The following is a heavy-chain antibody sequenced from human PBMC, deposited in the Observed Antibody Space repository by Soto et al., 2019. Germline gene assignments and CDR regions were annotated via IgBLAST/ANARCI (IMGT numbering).Heavy chain of an antibody. J-gene: IGHJ6*02. V-gene: IGHV3-30*18. CDR2: ISYDGSKK. CDR3: AKSRGVDNYYYGMDV. Sequence: QVQLMESGGGVVQPGGSLRLSCVVSGLSFGSYGMHWVRQAPGKGLEWVALISYDGSKKYYMDSVKGRFTISRDNSLGTLFLQMISLRPEDTAVYYCAKSRGVDNYYYGMDVCGQGTTVTVSS. D-gene: IGHD3-10*01. CDR1: GLSFGSYG.